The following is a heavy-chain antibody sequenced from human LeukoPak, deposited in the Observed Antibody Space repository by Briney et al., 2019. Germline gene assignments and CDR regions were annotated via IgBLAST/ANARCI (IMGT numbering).Heavy chain of an antibody. J-gene: IGHJ3*02. D-gene: IGHD6-13*01. CDR1: GGSINSNY. Sequence: SETLSLTCTVSGGSINSNYWSWLRQPPGEGLEWIAYIDHSGNTNYNPSLKSRVTISRDMSKNQFSLKLTSVTAADTAMYYCAREGSSWYRAFDIWGQGTMVTVSS. V-gene: IGHV4-59*01. CDR2: IDHSGNT. CDR3: AREGSSWYRAFDI.